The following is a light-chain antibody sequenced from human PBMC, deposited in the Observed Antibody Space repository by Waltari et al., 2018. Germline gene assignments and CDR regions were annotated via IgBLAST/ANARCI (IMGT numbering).Light chain of an antibody. CDR1: SSDVGGYNY. J-gene: IGLJ2*01. CDR2: DVS. V-gene: IGLV2-11*01. Sequence: QSALTQPRSVSGSPGQSVTISCTGTSSDVGGYNYVSWYQQHPGKAPKLMIYDVSKRPSGVPDRCSGSKSGNTASLTISGLQAEDEADYYCCSYAGSYNVVFGGGTKLTVL. CDR3: CSYAGSYNVV.